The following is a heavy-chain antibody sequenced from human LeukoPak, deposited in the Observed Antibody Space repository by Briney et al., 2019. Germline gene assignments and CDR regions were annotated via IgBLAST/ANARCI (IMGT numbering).Heavy chain of an antibody. D-gene: IGHD6-13*01. Sequence: SGPTLVKPTQTLTLTCSFSGFSLSTRGVGVGWIRQPPGKALEWLAPIFWNNDQRYSPSLKSRLNITKDTSNYQEVLTMTNMDPVDTATYFCAHSGGFRNNWYQSWGQGTLVTVSS. CDR3: AHSGGFRNNWYQS. V-gene: IGHV2-5*01. J-gene: IGHJ4*02. CDR1: GFSLSTRGVG. CDR2: IFWNNDQ.